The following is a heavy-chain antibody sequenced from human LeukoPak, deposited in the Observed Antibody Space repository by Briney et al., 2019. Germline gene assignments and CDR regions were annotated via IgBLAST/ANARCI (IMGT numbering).Heavy chain of an antibody. Sequence: GGSLRLSCAASGFMFSSYWMSWVRQAPEKGLEWVANIKEDGSEKYYLDSVKGRFTVSRDNAKNSLYLQMSSLRAEDTAVYYCARVGARQILEYWGQGTLVTASS. CDR1: GFMFSSYW. J-gene: IGHJ4*02. D-gene: IGHD4-17*01. CDR3: ARVGARQILEY. V-gene: IGHV3-7*01. CDR2: IKEDGSEK.